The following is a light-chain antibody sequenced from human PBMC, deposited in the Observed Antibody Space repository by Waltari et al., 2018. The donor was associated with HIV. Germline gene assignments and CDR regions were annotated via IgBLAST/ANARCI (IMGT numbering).Light chain of an antibody. CDR1: QSVSSSY. V-gene: IGKV3-20*01. CDR2: VTY. Sequence: EIVLTQSPGTLSLSPGERATLPCRASQSVSSSYLAWYQQKPGQAPRLLSYVTYNMATGIPDRFSGSGSGTDFTLTISRLEPEDFAVYSCHQYGYSPWTFGQGTKVEIK. CDR3: HQYGYSPWT. J-gene: IGKJ1*01.